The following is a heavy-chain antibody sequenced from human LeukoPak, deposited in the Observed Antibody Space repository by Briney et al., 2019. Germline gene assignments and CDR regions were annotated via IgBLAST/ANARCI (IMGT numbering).Heavy chain of an antibody. D-gene: IGHD6-13*01. J-gene: IGHJ5*02. CDR2: INPNTGGT. CDR3: AREFPSSSNWYAKWFDP. V-gene: IGHV1-2*02. Sequence: ASVKVSCKASGYTFTGYYMHWVRQAPGQGLEWMGWINPNTGGTNFAQKFQGRVTMTRHTSISTAYMELSRLTFDDTAVYYCAREFPSSSNWYAKWFDPWGQGTLVTVSS. CDR1: GYTFTGYY.